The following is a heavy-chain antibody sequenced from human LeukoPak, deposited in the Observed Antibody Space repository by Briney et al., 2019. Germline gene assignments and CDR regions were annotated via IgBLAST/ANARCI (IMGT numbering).Heavy chain of an antibody. CDR3: SRDTAMASAY. CDR2: IYTSGST. CDR1: GGSISSGSYY. Sequence: PSETLSLTCTVSGGSISSGSYYWSWIRQPAGKGLEWIGRIYTSGSTNYNPSLKSRVTISVDTSKNQFSLKLSSVTAADTAVYYCSRDTAMASAYWGQGTLVTVSS. J-gene: IGHJ4*02. D-gene: IGHD5-18*01. V-gene: IGHV4-61*02.